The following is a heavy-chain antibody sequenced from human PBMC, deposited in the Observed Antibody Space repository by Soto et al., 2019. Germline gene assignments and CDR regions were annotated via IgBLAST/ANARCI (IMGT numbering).Heavy chain of an antibody. D-gene: IGHD3-10*01. CDR1: GYTLTNYA. J-gene: IGHJ4*02. CDR3: ARDMGFGLSDY. V-gene: IGHV1-3*04. Sequence: ASVKVSCKASGYTLTNYAISWVRQAPGQRPEWMGWINTCNGNTKYSQKFQGRVTITADKSASTAYMELSSLRSEDTAVYYCARDMGFGLSDYWGQGILVTVSS. CDR2: INTCNGNT.